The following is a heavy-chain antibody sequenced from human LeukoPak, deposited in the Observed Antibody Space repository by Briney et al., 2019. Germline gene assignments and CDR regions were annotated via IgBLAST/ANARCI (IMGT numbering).Heavy chain of an antibody. D-gene: IGHD6-13*01. CDR1: GFTFSSYS. Sequence: GGSLRLSCAASGFTFSSYSMTWVRQTPGKGLQWVSYISSGSSTVYYADSVRGRFTISRDNAENSLYLQMNSLRAEDTAVYYCARDLIMSGAAGYWGQGTLVTVSS. J-gene: IGHJ4*02. V-gene: IGHV3-48*04. CDR3: ARDLIMSGAAGY. CDR2: ISSGSSTV.